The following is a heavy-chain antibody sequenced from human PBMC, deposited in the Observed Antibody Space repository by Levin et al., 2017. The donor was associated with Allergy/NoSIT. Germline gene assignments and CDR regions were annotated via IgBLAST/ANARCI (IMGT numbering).Heavy chain of an antibody. Sequence: SETLSLTCTVSGGSVSSDHWNWIRQTPDKGLEWIGYFYSTASSNYNPSFNRRVTMSTDKSKNQFSLKLTSVTAAATAVYDCARGGPISAGALSPLFNWGQGTLVTVSS. CDR2: FYSTASS. J-gene: IGHJ1*01. CDR1: GGSVSSDH. CDR3: ARGGPISAGALSPLFN. V-gene: IGHV4-59*02. D-gene: IGHD1-26*01.